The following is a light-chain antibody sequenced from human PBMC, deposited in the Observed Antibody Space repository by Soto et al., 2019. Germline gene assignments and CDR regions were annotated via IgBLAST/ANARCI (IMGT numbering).Light chain of an antibody. CDR1: QTIGNK. CDR2: GAS. Sequence: IVLALSAATLSVSPGQRVTLSCRATQTIGNKLAWYLQRPGQAPRLLMYGASTRDTDIPARFSGSWSGTEFPLTITGLQSEDFAGYYCQQYNGWPWTFGLGTKVDI. J-gene: IGKJ1*01. CDR3: QQYNGWPWT. V-gene: IGKV3-15*01.